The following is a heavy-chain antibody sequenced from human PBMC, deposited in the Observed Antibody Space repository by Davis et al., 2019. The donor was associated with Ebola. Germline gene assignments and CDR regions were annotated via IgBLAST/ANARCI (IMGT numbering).Heavy chain of an antibody. D-gene: IGHD3-10*01. Sequence: GSLRLSCAASGFTFSSNWMSWIRQPPGKGLEWIGEINHSGSTNYNPSLKSRVTISVDTSRNQFSLRLRSVTAADTAVYYCARHPRNPGADVWGQGTTVTVSS. CDR1: GFTFSSNW. CDR2: INHSGST. CDR3: ARHPRNPGADV. V-gene: IGHV4-34*01. J-gene: IGHJ6*02.